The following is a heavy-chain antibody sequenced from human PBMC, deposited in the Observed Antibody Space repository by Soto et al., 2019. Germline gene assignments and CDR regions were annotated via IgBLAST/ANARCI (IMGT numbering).Heavy chain of an antibody. J-gene: IGHJ6*02. CDR1: GGSISSSSYY. D-gene: IGHD4-17*01. Sequence: SETLSLTCTVSGGSISSSSYYWSWIRQPPGKGLEWIGEINHSGSTNYNPSLKSRVTISVDTSKNQFSLKLSSVTAADTAVYYCARTTVTPYYYYGMDVWGQGTTVTVSS. CDR2: INHSGST. CDR3: ARTTVTPYYYYGMDV. V-gene: IGHV4-39*07.